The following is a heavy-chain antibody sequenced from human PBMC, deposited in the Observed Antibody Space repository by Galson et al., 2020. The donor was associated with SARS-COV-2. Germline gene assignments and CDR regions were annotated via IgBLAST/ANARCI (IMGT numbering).Heavy chain of an antibody. CDR1: GFTFRNSG. CDR3: AKDAAGYNAYYFDY. V-gene: IGHV3-33*06. CDR2: IWSDGSRN. Sequence: GGSLRLSCAASGFTFRNSGMHWVRQAPGQGLGWVAVIWSDGSRNYYADSVKGRFAVSRDNFYGIMYLQMNSLRVEDSAVYYCAKDAAGYNAYYFDYWGQGTLVTVAS. D-gene: IGHD5-12*01. J-gene: IGHJ4*02.